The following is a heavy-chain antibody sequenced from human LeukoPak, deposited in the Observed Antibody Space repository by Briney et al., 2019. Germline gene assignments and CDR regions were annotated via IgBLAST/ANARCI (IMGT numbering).Heavy chain of an antibody. J-gene: IGHJ6*03. CDR2: IYTSGST. CDR3: ARYVDTAMVTGYYYMDV. V-gene: IGHV4-4*07. CDR1: GGSINSYY. Sequence: SETLSLTCTVSGGSINSYYWSWIRQPAGKGLERIGRIYTSGSTNYNPSLKSRVTISVDKSKNQFSLKLSSVTAADTAVYYCARYVDTAMVTGYYYMDVWGKGTTVTVSS. D-gene: IGHD5-18*01.